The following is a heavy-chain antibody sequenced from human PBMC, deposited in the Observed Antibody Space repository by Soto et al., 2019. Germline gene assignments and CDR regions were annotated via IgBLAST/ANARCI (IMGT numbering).Heavy chain of an antibody. CDR3: AVAGDYYYYYGMDV. V-gene: IGHV3-21*01. D-gene: IGHD6-19*01. CDR1: GFTFSSYA. Sequence: GGSLRLSCAASGFTFSSYAMSWVRQAPGKGLEWVSSISSSSSYIYYADSVKGRFTISRDNAKNSLYLQMNSLRAEDTAVYYCAVAGDYYYYYGMDVWGQGTTVTVSS. J-gene: IGHJ6*02. CDR2: ISSSSSYI.